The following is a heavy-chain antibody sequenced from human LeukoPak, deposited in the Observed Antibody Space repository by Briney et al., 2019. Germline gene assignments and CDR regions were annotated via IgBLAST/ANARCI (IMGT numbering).Heavy chain of an antibody. D-gene: IGHD3-9*01. CDR3: ATDISTHYFGS. CDR1: GISFGSYG. J-gene: IGHJ4*02. V-gene: IGHV3-30*02. CDR2: IWYDASNK. Sequence: GGSLRLSCAASGISFGSYGMHWVRQAPGKGLEWVTFIWYDASNKYYAESVKGRFTISRDNSRNTVFLQMNSLRAEDTAIYYCATDISTHYFGSWGQGTLVTVSS.